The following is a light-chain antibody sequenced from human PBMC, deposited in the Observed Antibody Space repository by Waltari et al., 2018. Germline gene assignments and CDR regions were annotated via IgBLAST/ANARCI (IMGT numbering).Light chain of an antibody. J-gene: IGKJ4*01. CDR3: QQYDNLPLT. CDR2: DAS. V-gene: IGKV1-33*01. Sequence: IQMAQSPSSLSASVGDRVTITCQASPDISDYLNWYQQKPGKAPKLLIYDASNLETGVPSRFSGSGSGTDVTFTISSRQPEDIVTYYCQQYDNLPLTLGGGTKVEIK. CDR1: PDISDY.